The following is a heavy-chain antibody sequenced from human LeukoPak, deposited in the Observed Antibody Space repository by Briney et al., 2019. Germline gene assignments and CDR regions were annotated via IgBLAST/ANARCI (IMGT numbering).Heavy chain of an antibody. Sequence: ASVKVSCKASGYTFTSYDINWVRQAPGQGLEWMGWMNPNSGNTGCAQKFQGRVTMTRNTSISTAYMDLSSLRSEDTAVYYCARAVTDSSGYYYWFDPWGQGTLVTVSS. CDR2: MNPNSGNT. V-gene: IGHV1-8*01. CDR3: ARAVTDSSGYYYWFDP. D-gene: IGHD3-22*01. CDR1: GYTFTSYD. J-gene: IGHJ5*02.